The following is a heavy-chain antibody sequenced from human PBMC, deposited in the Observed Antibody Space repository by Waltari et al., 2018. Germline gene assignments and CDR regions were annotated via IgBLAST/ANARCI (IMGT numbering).Heavy chain of an antibody. CDR1: GFTFRTFG. Sequence: QVQLVESGGGVVQPGRSLRLSCAAAGFTFRTFGMPRVRPAPGKGLDVVAVIWGDGSHQNYADSVRGRFTISRDNSKDTLYLQMNSLTTDDTAVYYCAADPPNSGFALDVWGQGTTVTVSS. V-gene: IGHV3-33*01. CDR2: IWGDGSHQ. J-gene: IGHJ6*02. CDR3: AADPPNSGFALDV. D-gene: IGHD1-26*01.